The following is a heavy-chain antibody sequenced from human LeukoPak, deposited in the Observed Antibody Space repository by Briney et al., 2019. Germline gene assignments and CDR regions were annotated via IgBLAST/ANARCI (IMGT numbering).Heavy chain of an antibody. J-gene: IGHJ4*02. CDR1: GFTFSNNW. Sequence: PGGSLRLSCAASGFTFSNNWMHWVRQAPGKGLVWVSRINSDGSTTTYADSVKGRFTISRDNAKNTLYLQMNSLRAEDTAVYYCARDLEAANTYYFDYWGQGTMVTVSS. CDR3: ARDLEAANTYYFDY. CDR2: INSDGSTT. D-gene: IGHD6-13*01. V-gene: IGHV3-74*01.